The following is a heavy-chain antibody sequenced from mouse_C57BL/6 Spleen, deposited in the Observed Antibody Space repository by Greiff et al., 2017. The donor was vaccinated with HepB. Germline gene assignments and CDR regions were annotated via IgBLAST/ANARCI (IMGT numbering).Heavy chain of an antibody. CDR2: ISSGGSYT. CDR1: GFTFSSYG. Sequence: EVHLVESGGDLVKPGGSLKLSCAASGFTFSSYGMSWVRQTPDKRLEWVATISSGGSYTYYPDSVKGRFTISRDNAKNTLYLQMSSLKSEDTAMYYCARQGEYWGQGTSVTVSS. V-gene: IGHV5-6*01. CDR3: ARQGEY. J-gene: IGHJ4*01.